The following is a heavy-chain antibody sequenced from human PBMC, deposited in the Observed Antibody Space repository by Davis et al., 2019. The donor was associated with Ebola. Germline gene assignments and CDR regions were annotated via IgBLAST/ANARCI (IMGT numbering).Heavy chain of an antibody. CDR3: ARDGGYWNDGGGYFDY. Sequence: GESLKISCVVSGFTFSRYTMNWVRQAPGKGLEWISYITSSSNIIYYADSVKARFTISRDNSKKTLYLQMNSLRAEDTAVYYCARDGGYWNDGGGYFDYWGQGTLVTVSS. V-gene: IGHV3-48*01. J-gene: IGHJ4*02. CDR1: GFTFSRYT. D-gene: IGHD1-1*01. CDR2: ITSSSNII.